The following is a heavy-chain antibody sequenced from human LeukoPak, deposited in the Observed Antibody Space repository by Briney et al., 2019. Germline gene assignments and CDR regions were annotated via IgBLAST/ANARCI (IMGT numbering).Heavy chain of an antibody. V-gene: IGHV3-74*01. CDR2: IRSDGGET. Sequence: GGSLRLSCSGAGFTFSSYWMHWVHQAPGRGLEWVSRIRSDGGETNYADSVEGRFTVSRDNAKNTLYLQMSFLRAEDTAVYYCARDLILGSGTYDYWGQGTLVTVSS. J-gene: IGHJ4*02. D-gene: IGHD3-10*01. CDR3: ARDLILGSGTYDY. CDR1: GFTFSSYW.